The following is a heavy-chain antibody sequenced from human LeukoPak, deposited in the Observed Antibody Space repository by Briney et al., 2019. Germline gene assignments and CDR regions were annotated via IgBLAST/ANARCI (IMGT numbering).Heavy chain of an antibody. V-gene: IGHV4-39*07. CDR3: AASRYGSGSYYDAFDI. CDR1: GGSISSSSYY. J-gene: IGHJ3*02. CDR2: IYYSGST. D-gene: IGHD3-10*01. Sequence: SETLSLTCTVSGGSISSSSYYWGWIRQPPGKGLEWIGSIYYSGSTYYNPSLKSRVTISVDTSKNQFSLKLSSVTAADTAVYYCAASRYGSGSYYDAFDIWGQGTMVTVSS.